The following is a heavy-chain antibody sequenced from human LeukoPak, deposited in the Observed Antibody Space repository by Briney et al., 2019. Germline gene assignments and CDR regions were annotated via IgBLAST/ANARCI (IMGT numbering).Heavy chain of an antibody. Sequence: GGSLRLSCAASGFTFSSYEMNWLRQAPGKGLEWVSYISSSGSTIYYADSVKGRFTISRDNAKNSLYLQMNSLRAEDTAVYYCARARRGSSGWYDYWGQGTLVTVSP. D-gene: IGHD6-19*01. CDR3: ARARRGSSGWYDY. CDR1: GFTFSSYE. J-gene: IGHJ4*02. CDR2: ISSSGSTI. V-gene: IGHV3-48*03.